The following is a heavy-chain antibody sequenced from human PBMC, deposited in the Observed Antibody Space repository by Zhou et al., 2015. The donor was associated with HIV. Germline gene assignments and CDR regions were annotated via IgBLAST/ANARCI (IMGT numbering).Heavy chain of an antibody. CDR1: GYTFTSYG. CDR2: ISAYNGNT. Sequence: QVQLVQSGAEVKKPGASVKVSCKASGYTFTSYGISWVRQAPGQGLEWMGWISAYNGNTNYAQKLQGRVTMTTDTSTSTAYMELRSLRSEDTAVYYCARGYSSSWTSGSYYYYGMDVWGQGTTVTVSS. V-gene: IGHV1-18*01. D-gene: IGHD6-13*01. J-gene: IGHJ6*02. CDR3: ARGYSSSWTSGSYYYYGMDV.